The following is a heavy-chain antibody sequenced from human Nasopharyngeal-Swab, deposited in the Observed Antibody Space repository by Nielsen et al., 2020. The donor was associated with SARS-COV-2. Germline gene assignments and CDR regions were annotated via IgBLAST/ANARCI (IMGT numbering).Heavy chain of an antibody. D-gene: IGHD3-10*01. CDR1: GGSISSSSYY. V-gene: IGHV4-39*01. J-gene: IGHJ4*02. CDR2: IYYSGST. Sequence: SETLSLTCTVSGGSISSSSYYWGWIRQPPGKGLEWIGSIYYSGSTYYNPSLKSRVTISVDTSKNQFSLKLSSVTAADTAVYYCARISWVGFGEFQYYFDYWGQGTLVTVSS. CDR3: ARISWVGFGEFQYYFDY.